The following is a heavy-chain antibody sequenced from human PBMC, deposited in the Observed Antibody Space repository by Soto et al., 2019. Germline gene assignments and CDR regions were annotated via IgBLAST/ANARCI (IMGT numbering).Heavy chain of an antibody. CDR2: IFSNDEK. J-gene: IGHJ6*01. CDR3: ARMRPPDYDILPGRPHPRVGLITSPLDV. V-gene: IGHV2-26*01. D-gene: IGHD3-9*01. CDR1: GFSLSNARMG. Sequence: LTCTVSGFSLSNARMGVSWIRQPPGKALGWLAHIFSNDEKSYSTSLKSRLTISKDTSKSQVVLTMTNMDPVDTATYYCARMRPPDYDILPGRPHPRVGLITSPLDVRRKGTTDLVSS.